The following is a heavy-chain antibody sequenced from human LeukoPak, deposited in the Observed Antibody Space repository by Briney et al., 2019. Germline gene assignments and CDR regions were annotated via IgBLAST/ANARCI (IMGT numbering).Heavy chain of an antibody. V-gene: IGHV4-61*02. CDR1: GGSISSGSYY. CDR2: IYTSGST. CDR3: AREVLWFGKFYPEY. J-gene: IGHJ4*02. Sequence: PSQTLSLTCTVSGGSISSGSYYWSWIRQPAGKGLEWIGRIYTSGSTNYNPSLKSGVTISVDTSKNQFSLKLSSVTAADTAVYYCAREVLWFGKFYPEYWGQGTLVTVSS. D-gene: IGHD3-10*01.